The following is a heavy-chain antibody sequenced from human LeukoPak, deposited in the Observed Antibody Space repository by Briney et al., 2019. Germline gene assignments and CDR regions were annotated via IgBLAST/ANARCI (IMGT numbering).Heavy chain of an antibody. Sequence: ASVKVSCKASGYTFTGYYMHWVRQALGQGLEWMGWINPNSGGTNYAQRFQGRVTMTRDTSISTAYMELSRLRSDDTAVYYCARAAEMATIGMNYWGQGTLVTVSS. CDR3: ARAAEMATIGMNY. CDR2: INPNSGGT. V-gene: IGHV1-2*02. J-gene: IGHJ4*02. CDR1: GYTFTGYY. D-gene: IGHD5-24*01.